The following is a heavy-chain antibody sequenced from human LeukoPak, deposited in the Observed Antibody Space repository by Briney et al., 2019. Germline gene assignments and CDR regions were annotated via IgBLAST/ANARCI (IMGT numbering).Heavy chain of an antibody. Sequence: GRSLRLSCAASGSTFSSYALHWVRQAPGKGLEWVAVLSYDGDDKYYADSVKGRFTISRDNSKNTLYLQMNSLRAEDTAVYYCARLWNRFDYWGQGTLVTVSS. J-gene: IGHJ4*02. CDR2: LSYDGDDK. CDR1: GSTFSSYA. CDR3: ARLWNRFDY. D-gene: IGHD2-21*01. V-gene: IGHV3-30*04.